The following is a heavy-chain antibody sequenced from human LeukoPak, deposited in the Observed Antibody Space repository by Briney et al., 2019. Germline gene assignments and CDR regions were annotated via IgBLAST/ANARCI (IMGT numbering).Heavy chain of an antibody. Sequence: GGSLRLSCAASGFPFSAYWMHWVRQVPGRGLVWVSRINSDGTTTNYADSVKGRFTISRDNAKNTQYLQMNSLRAEDTAVYYCARETIAVVPAALYWGQGTLVTVSS. CDR3: ARETIAVVPAALY. V-gene: IGHV3-74*01. CDR1: GFPFSAYW. D-gene: IGHD2-2*01. CDR2: INSDGTTT. J-gene: IGHJ4*02.